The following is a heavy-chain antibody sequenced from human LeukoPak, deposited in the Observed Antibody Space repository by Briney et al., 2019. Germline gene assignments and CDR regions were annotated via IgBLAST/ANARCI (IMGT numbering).Heavy chain of an antibody. V-gene: IGHV3-21*01. CDR2: ISSSSYI. J-gene: IGHJ4*02. CDR1: GFTFSSYS. D-gene: IGHD4-17*01. CDR3: ARDMDSTVTLVGFDY. Sequence: GGSLRLSCAASGFTFSSYSMNWVRQAPGKGLEWVSSISSSSYIYYADSVKGRFTISRDNAKNSLYLQMNSLRAEDTAVYYCARDMDSTVTLVGFDYWGQGTLVTVSS.